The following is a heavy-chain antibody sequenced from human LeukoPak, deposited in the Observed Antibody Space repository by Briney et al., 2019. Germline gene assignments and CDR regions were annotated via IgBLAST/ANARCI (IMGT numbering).Heavy chain of an antibody. V-gene: IGHV3-23*01. CDR3: ARAGDFSYYDFWSGAGGDYYYYMDV. CDR1: GFTFSSYA. CDR2: ISGSGGST. J-gene: IGHJ6*03. Sequence: GGSLRLSCAVSGFTFSSYAMSWVRQAPGKGLEWVSGISGSGGSTYYADSVKGRFTISRDNSKNTVYLQMNSLRAEDTAVYYCARAGDFSYYDFWSGAGGDYYYYMDVWGKGTTVTVSS. D-gene: IGHD3-3*01.